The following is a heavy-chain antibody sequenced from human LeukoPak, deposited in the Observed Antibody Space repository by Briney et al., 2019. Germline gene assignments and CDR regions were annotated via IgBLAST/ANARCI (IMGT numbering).Heavy chain of an antibody. Sequence: GEALQISCKGAGYSFTSYRIGWVRRMPGKGLEWMGIIYPGDSDTRYSPSFQGQVTISADKSISTAYLQWSSLKASDTAMYYCARGIAVAGLGWFDPWGQGTLVTVSS. J-gene: IGHJ5*02. CDR3: ARGIAVAGLGWFDP. CDR2: IYPGDSDT. V-gene: IGHV5-51*01. D-gene: IGHD6-19*01. CDR1: GYSFTSYR.